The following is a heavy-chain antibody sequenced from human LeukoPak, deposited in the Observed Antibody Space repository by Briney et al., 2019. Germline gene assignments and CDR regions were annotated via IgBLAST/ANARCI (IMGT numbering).Heavy chain of an antibody. Sequence: SVKVSCKASGDTFSSYAFNWVRQAPGQGLEWMGRLIPVLDNSNYAPKFRDRVTMTADESTSTVYMELSSLTSEDTAVYYCARGGIGLGYWGQGTLVTVSS. V-gene: IGHV1-69*11. D-gene: IGHD3-3*02. CDR1: GDTFSSYA. J-gene: IGHJ4*02. CDR3: ARGGIGLGY. CDR2: LIPVLDNS.